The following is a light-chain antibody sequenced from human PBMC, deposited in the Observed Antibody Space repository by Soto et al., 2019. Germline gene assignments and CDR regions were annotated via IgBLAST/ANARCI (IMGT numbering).Light chain of an antibody. CDR1: SSDVGGYNY. Sequence: HSVLTQPRSVSGSPGQSVTISCTGTSSDVGGYNYVSWYQQHPGKAPKLMIYDVSKRPSGVPDRFSGSKSGNTASLTISGLQAEDEADYYCCSYAGSYTFAFGTGTKVTVL. V-gene: IGLV2-11*01. CDR3: CSYAGSYTFA. CDR2: DVS. J-gene: IGLJ1*01.